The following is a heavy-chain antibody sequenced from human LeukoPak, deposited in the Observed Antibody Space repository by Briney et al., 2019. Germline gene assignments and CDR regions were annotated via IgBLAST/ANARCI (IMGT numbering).Heavy chain of an antibody. Sequence: GRSLRLSCGASGITFSSYGMHWVRQAPGKGLEWVAVISYDGSNKYYADSVKGRFTISRDNSKNTLYLQMNSLRAEDTAVYYCAKGRRDYYYYMDVWGKGTTVTVSS. CDR3: AKGRRDYYYYMDV. V-gene: IGHV3-30*18. CDR1: GITFSSYG. J-gene: IGHJ6*03. CDR2: ISYDGSNK.